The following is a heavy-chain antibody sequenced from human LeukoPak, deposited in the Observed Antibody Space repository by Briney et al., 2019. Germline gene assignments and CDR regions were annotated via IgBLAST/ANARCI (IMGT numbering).Heavy chain of an antibody. CDR3: ARELPYYDSSGYYYDY. CDR1: GFTFSSYS. J-gene: IGHJ4*02. V-gene: IGHV3-30*02. CDR2: IRYDGTNK. Sequence: GGSLRLSCAASGFTFSSYSMNWVRQAPGKGLEWVAFIRYDGTNKYYADSVKGRFTISRDNSKNTLYLQMNSLRAEDTAVYYCARELPYYDSSGYYYDYWGQGTLVTVSS. D-gene: IGHD3-22*01.